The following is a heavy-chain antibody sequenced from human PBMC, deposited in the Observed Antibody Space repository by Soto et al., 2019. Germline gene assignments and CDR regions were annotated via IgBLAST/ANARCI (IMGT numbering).Heavy chain of an antibody. J-gene: IGHJ6*02. CDR3: ARELTGYSYGMDV. CDR1: GFTFISYS. CDR2: ISSSRRTI. Sequence: EVQLGESGGGLVQPGGALRLSCAASGFTFISYSMNWFRQAPGKGLEWISYISSSRRTIYHADSVKGRFTISRDNAKNSLYLQMNSLRAEDTAVYYCARELTGYSYGMDVWGQGTTGTVSS. V-gene: IGHV3-48*01.